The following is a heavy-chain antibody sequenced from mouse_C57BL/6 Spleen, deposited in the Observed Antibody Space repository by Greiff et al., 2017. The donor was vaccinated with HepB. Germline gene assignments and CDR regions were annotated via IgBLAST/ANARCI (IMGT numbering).Heavy chain of an antibody. D-gene: IGHD2-4*01. Sequence: QVTLKVSGAELVRPGASVKLSCKASGYTFTDYYINWVKQRPGQGLEWIARIYPGSGNTYYNEKFKGKATLTAEKSSSTAYMQLSSLTSEDSAVYFCARWRPLRRGNLFDYWGQGTTLTVSS. CDR3: ARWRPLRRGNLFDY. CDR1: GYTFTDYY. V-gene: IGHV1-76*01. J-gene: IGHJ2*01. CDR2: IYPGSGNT.